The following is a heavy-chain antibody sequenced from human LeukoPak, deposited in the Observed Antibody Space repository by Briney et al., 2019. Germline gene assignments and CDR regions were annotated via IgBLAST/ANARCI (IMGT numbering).Heavy chain of an antibody. V-gene: IGHV1-46*01. CDR1: GYTFTSYY. J-gene: IGHJ4*02. Sequence: EASVKVSCKASGYTFTSYYMHWVRQAPGQGLEWMGIINPSGGSTSYAQKFQGRVTMTRDTSTSIVYMELSSLRSEDTAVYYCASSPYGSGQYRTYYFDYWGQGTLVTVSS. CDR2: INPSGGST. D-gene: IGHD3-10*01. CDR3: ASSPYGSGQYRTYYFDY.